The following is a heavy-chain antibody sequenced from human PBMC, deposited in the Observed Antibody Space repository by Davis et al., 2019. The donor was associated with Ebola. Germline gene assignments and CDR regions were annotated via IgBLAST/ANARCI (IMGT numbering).Heavy chain of an antibody. V-gene: IGHV3-48*04. CDR3: ARDPDEGGY. Sequence: GGSLRLSCAASGFTFTSYAMDWVRQAPGKGLEWVSYISSRGTNIYYADSVKGRFTISRDIAKNSLYLQMNSLRAEDTAVYYCARDPDEGGYWGQGTLVTVSS. J-gene: IGHJ4*02. D-gene: IGHD1-14*01. CDR1: GFTFTSYA. CDR2: ISSRGTNI.